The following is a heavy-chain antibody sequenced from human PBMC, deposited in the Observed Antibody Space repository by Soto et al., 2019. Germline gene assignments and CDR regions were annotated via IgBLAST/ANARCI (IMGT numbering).Heavy chain of an antibody. Sequence: QLQLQESCPGLVKPSESLSLTFTVSAVSISGTSYYWGWIRQTPAKGLERIGTICYGGETFYNPYLKRRVTLSIDTSKNHFSLNLASVTAADTAIYYCARHGSFWGQGALVTVSS. CDR1: AVSISGTSYY. J-gene: IGHJ1*01. CDR2: ICYGGET. D-gene: IGHD3-16*02. CDR3: ARHGSF. V-gene: IGHV4-39*01.